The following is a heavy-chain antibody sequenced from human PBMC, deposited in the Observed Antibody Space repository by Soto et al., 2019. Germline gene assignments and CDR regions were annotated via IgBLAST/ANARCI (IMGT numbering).Heavy chain of an antibody. J-gene: IGHJ4*02. D-gene: IGHD3-3*01. Sequence: QVQLVQSGAEVKKPGASVKVSCKASGYTFTSYRISWVRQAPGQGLEWMGWISAYTGNTNYAPKLQGRVTMTTDTSPRTAYMELRSLRSDDTPAYYCPGGRMRIIGVPENSAYWGQGTLLTAAS. V-gene: IGHV1-18*04. CDR3: PGGRMRIIGVPENSAY. CDR1: GYTFTSYR. CDR2: ISAYTGNT.